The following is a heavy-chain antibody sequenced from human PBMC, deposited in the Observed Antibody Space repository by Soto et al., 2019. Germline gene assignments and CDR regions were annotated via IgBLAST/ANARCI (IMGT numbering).Heavy chain of an antibody. CDR2: ISYDGSNK. CDR3: ARNYGYSYDYYYYYGMDV. CDR1: GFTFSSYA. D-gene: IGHD5-18*01. V-gene: IGHV3-30-3*01. Sequence: QVQLVESGGGVVQPGRSLRLSCAASGFTFSSYAMHWVRQAPGKGLEWVAVISYDGSNKYYADSVKGRFTISRDNSKNTRYLQMNSLRAEDTAVYYCARNYGYSYDYYYYYGMDVWGQGTTVTVSS. J-gene: IGHJ6*02.